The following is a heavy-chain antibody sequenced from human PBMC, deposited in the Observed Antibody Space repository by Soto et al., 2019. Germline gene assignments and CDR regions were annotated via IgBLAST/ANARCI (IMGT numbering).Heavy chain of an antibody. D-gene: IGHD1-1*01. Sequence: AGGSLRLSCAASGFTFSNYEMNWVRQAPGKGLEWVSYISGGGSTISYADSVKGRFTISRDNAKNSLYLQMNSLRAEDTAIYYCAREGQLDSFDYWGQGTLVTVSS. V-gene: IGHV3-48*03. CDR2: ISGGGSTI. CDR1: GFTFSNYE. J-gene: IGHJ4*02. CDR3: AREGQLDSFDY.